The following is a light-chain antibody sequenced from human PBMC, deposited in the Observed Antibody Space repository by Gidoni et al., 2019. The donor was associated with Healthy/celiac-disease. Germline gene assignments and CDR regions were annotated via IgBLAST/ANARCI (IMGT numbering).Light chain of an antibody. CDR1: QSVSSSY. V-gene: IGKV3-20*01. J-gene: IGKJ1*01. CDR3: QQYGSSPG. CDR2: GAS. Sequence: EIVLTQSPGTLSLSPGERATLSCRASQSVSSSYLAWYQQQPGQAPRLLIYGASSRATGIPDRFSGSGSGIDFTLPISRLEPEDFSVYYCQQYGSSPGFXQXTKVEIK.